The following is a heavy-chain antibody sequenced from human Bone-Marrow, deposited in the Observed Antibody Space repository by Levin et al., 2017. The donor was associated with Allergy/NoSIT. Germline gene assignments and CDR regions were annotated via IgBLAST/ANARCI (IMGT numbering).Heavy chain of an antibody. CDR2: ISSSSDYK. Sequence: GESLKISCAASGFTFRSYSMNWVRLVPGKGLEWVSYISSSSDYKSYADSLKGRFTVSRDNAKNSLFLQMNSLIAEDTAVYYCARDLLPDNWNSHYYGMDVWGLGTTVTVSS. V-gene: IGHV3-21*01. CDR3: ARDLLPDNWNSHYYGMDV. CDR1: GFTFRSYS. J-gene: IGHJ6*02. D-gene: IGHD1-7*01.